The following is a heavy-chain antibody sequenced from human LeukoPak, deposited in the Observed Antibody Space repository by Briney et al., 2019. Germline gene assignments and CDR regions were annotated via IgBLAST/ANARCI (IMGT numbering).Heavy chain of an antibody. CDR3: ARVQRYYARFDP. CDR2: IYHSGAT. V-gene: IGHV4-4*02. D-gene: IGHD2-8*01. CDR1: GDSITSSKW. J-gene: IGHJ5*02. Sequence: PSETLSLTCGVSGDSITSSKWWSWVRQSPEKGLEWIGEIYHSGATNYNPSLKSRVTISVDKSKNQFSLKLSSVTAADTAVYYCARVQRYYARFDPWGQGTLVTVSS.